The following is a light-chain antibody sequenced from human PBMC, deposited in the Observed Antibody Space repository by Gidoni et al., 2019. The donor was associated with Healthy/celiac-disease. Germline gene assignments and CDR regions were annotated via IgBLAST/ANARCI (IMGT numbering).Light chain of an antibody. CDR3: QQYGSSPRT. J-gene: IGKJ1*01. CDR1: QSVSSSY. V-gene: IGKV3-20*01. Sequence: EIVLTPSPGTLSLSPGERATLSCRASQSVSSSYLAWYQQKPGEAPRLLNDGATSRTTGIPDRFSGSGSGTDFTLTISRLEPEDVAEYYCQQYGSSPRTFGQGTKVEIK. CDR2: GAT.